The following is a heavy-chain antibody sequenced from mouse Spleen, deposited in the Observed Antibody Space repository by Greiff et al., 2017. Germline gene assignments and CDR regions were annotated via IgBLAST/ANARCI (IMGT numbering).Heavy chain of an antibody. CDR2: ISRGSSTI. J-gene: IGHJ4*01. V-gene: IGHV5-17*01. D-gene: IGHD2-4*01. CDR1: GFTFSDYG. Sequence: EVKLMESGGDLVKPGGSLKLSCAASGFTFSDYGMHWVRQAPEKGLEWVAYISRGSSTIYYADTMKGRFTISRDNVKNTLFLQMTSLRSEDTAMYYCARLGLPYAMDYWGQGTSVTVSS. CDR3: ARLGLPYAMDY.